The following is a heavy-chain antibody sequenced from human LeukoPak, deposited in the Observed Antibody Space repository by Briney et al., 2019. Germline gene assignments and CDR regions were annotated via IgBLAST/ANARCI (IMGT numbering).Heavy chain of an antibody. CDR3: ARDYPGMITGVEKYFFDY. CDR1: GYTFTDYY. V-gene: IGHV1-2*02. Sequence: ASVKVSCKASGYTFTDYYIHWVRQAPGQELEWMGWINPNSGGTNYAQKFQGRVTMTRDTSISTAYMELSGLRSDDTAVYYCARDYPGMITGVEKYFFDYWGQGTLVTVSS. D-gene: IGHD7-27*01. J-gene: IGHJ4*02. CDR2: INPNSGGT.